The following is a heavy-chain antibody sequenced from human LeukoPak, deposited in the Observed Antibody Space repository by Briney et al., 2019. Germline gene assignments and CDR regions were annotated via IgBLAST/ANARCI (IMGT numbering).Heavy chain of an antibody. J-gene: IGHJ4*02. CDR1: GFPFSTYV. D-gene: IGHD2-21*01. CDR3: AKGALLPAGHIRYFFDY. CDR2: ISGSGTTT. V-gene: IGHV3-23*01. Sequence: PGRSLRLSCAASGFPFSTYVMSWVRQAPGKGLEWVSAISGSGTTTYYADSVKGRFTISRDTSKTTLYLQMDSLRAEDPALYYWAKGALLPAGHIRYFFDYCGQGTLVTVSS.